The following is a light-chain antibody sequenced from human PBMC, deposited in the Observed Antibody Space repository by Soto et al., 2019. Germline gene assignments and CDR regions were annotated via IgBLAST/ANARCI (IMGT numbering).Light chain of an antibody. CDR1: SSDVGGYSF. CDR2: DVS. J-gene: IGLJ1*01. CDR3: SSYTSSSTQV. Sequence: QSVLTQPASVSGSPGQSITISCTGTSSDVGGYSFVSWYQQHPGKAPKFLIYDVSNRPSGVSTRFSGSKSGNTASLTISGLQAEDEADYYCSSYTSSSTQVFGTGTKVTVL. V-gene: IGLV2-14*03.